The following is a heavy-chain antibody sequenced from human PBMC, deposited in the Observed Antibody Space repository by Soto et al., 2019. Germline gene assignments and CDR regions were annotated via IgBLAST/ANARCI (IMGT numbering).Heavy chain of an antibody. CDR2: ISYYGSNK. Sequence: GSLGLACAASGFTFSSYGMHGVRQAPGKGLEWVAVISYYGSNKYYADSVKGRFTISRDNSKNTLYLQMNSLRAEDTAVYYCEKDFLHGSYYYGMDVWGQGTKVTVSS. V-gene: IGHV3-30*18. J-gene: IGHJ6*02. CDR1: GFTFSSYG. D-gene: IGHD3-10*01. CDR3: EKDFLHGSYYYGMDV.